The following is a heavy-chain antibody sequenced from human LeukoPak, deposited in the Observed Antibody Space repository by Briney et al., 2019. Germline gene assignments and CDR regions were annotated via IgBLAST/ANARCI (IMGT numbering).Heavy chain of an antibody. D-gene: IGHD2-8*02. J-gene: IGHJ4*02. V-gene: IGHV3-21*01. Sequence: PGGSLRLSCAASGFTFSNYNMNWVRQAPGKGLEWVLSISSSSSYIYYADSVKGRFTISRDNTKNSLYLPMNSLSAEDTAVYYCARDSPYGTAGYWGQGTLVTVSS. CDR3: ARDSPYGTAGY. CDR1: GFTFSNYN. CDR2: ISSSSSYI.